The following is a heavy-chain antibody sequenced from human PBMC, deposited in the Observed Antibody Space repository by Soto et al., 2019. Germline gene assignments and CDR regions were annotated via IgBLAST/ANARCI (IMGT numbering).Heavy chain of an antibody. Sequence: PSETLSLTYTVSGGSISSYYWSWIRQPPGKGLEWIGYIYYSGSTNYNPSLESRVTISVDTSKNQFSLNLRSVTAADTAVYYCARERAQDAYYYYYMDVWGKGTTVTVSS. CDR1: GGSISSYY. CDR3: ARERAQDAYYYYYMDV. J-gene: IGHJ6*03. V-gene: IGHV4-59*01. CDR2: IYYSGST.